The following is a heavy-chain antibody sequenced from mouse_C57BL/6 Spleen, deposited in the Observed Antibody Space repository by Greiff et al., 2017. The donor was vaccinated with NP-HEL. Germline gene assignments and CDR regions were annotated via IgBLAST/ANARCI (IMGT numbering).Heavy chain of an antibody. V-gene: IGHV5-9-1*02. D-gene: IGHD4-1*02. Sequence: EVQGVESGEGLVKPGGSLKLSCAASGFTFSSYAMSWVRQTPEKRLEWVAYISSGGDYIYYADTVKGRFTISRDNARNTLYLQMSSLKSEDTAMYYCTRDSDQLGRYFDVWGTGTTVTVSS. CDR1: GFTFSSYA. CDR2: ISSGGDYI. J-gene: IGHJ1*03. CDR3: TRDSDQLGRYFDV.